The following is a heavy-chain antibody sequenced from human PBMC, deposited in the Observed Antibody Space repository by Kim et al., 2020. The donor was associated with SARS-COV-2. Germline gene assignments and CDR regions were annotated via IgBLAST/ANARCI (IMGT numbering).Heavy chain of an antibody. CDR3: AIEYDRSGYLSWYFDL. V-gene: IGHV6-1*01. CDR1: GDSIASNSAA. CDR2: TYYRSKWYN. J-gene: IGHJ2*01. D-gene: IGHD3-22*01. Sequence: SQTLSLTCAISGDSIASNSAAWNWIRQSPSRGLEWLGRTYYRSKWYNDYAVSVKSRMTINPDTSKNQFSLQVNSVTPEDTAVYYCAIEYDRSGYLSWYFDLWGRGTLVTVSS.